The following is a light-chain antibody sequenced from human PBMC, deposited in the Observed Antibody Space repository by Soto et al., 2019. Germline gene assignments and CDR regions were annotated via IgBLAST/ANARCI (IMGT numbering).Light chain of an antibody. Sequence: QSALTQPASVSGSHGHSITISCTGTSSDVGGYNYVSWYQHHPGKAPKLMIFDVSNRPSGVSNRFSGSKSGNTASLTISGLQPEDEADYYCSSYTISNTRQIVFGTGTKVTVL. CDR3: SSYTISNTRQIV. CDR1: SSDVGGYNY. CDR2: DVS. J-gene: IGLJ1*01. V-gene: IGLV2-14*03.